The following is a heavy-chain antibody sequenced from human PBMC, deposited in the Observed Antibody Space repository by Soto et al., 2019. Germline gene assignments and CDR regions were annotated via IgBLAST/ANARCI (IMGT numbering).Heavy chain of an antibody. D-gene: IGHD1-1*01. V-gene: IGHV3-33*01. CDR1: GFMFSNHG. J-gene: IGHJ4*02. Sequence: QVQLVESGGGVVQPGRSLRLSCAASGFMFSNHGMHWVRQAPGKGLEWVAVIWSDGNNRYYADSVKGRFTISRDNSKNTVYLQMNSVRAEDTAVYYCGRGDNWNAEASDYWGQGTLVTVSS. CDR2: IWSDGNNR. CDR3: GRGDNWNAEASDY.